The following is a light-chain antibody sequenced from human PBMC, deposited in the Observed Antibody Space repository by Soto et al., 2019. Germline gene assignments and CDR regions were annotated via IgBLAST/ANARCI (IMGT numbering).Light chain of an antibody. CDR2: EVY. V-gene: IGLV2-23*02. J-gene: IGLJ1*01. CDR3: CSYAGSSTYV. CDR1: SSDVGSYNF. Sequence: QSALTQPASVSGSPGQSITISCAGTSSDVGSYNFVSWYQQYPGKAPKVMIYEVYKRPSGVSNRFSDSKSGSTASLMISGLQVEDEADYYCCSYAGSSTYVFGTGTKLTVL.